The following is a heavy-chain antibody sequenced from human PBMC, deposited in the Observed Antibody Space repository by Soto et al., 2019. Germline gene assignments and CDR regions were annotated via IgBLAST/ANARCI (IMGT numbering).Heavy chain of an antibody. CDR2: ISYDGSNK. Sequence: GGSLRLSCAASGFTFSSYGMHWVRQAPGKGLEWVAVISYDGSNKYYADSVKGRFTISRDNSKNTLYLQMNSLRAEDTAVYYCAKEYYYDSSGPLLVDYWGQGTLVTVSS. CDR1: GFTFSSYG. V-gene: IGHV3-30*18. CDR3: AKEYYYDSSGPLLVDY. D-gene: IGHD3-22*01. J-gene: IGHJ4*02.